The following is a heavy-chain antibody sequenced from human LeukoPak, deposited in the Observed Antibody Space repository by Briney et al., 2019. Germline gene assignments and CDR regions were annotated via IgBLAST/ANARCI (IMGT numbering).Heavy chain of an antibody. D-gene: IGHD3/OR15-3a*01. V-gene: IGHV1-18*01. CDR3: ARQRTGLFDY. Sequence: ASVKVSCKASGYTFTSYGISWVRQAPGQGLEWMGWISAYNGNTNYAQKLQGRVTITRDTSASTAYMELSSLRSEDTAVYYCARQRTGLFDYWGQGTLVTVSS. CDR1: GYTFTSYG. J-gene: IGHJ4*02. CDR2: ISAYNGNT.